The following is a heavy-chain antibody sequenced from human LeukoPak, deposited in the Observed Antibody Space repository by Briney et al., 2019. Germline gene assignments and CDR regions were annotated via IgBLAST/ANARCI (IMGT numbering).Heavy chain of an antibody. CDR3: ARDGNTPFDY. CDR1: GFTFSNYN. V-gene: IGHV3-53*01. CDR2: IYSGGST. J-gene: IGHJ4*02. Sequence: PGGSLRLSCATSGFTFSNYNMNWVRQAPGKGLEWVSVIYSGGSTYYADSVKGRFTISRDNSKNTLYLQMNSLRAEDTAVYYCARDGNTPFDYWGQGTLVTVSS.